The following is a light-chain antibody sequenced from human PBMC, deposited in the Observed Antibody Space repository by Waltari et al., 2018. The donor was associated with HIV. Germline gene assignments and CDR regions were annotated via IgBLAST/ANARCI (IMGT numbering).Light chain of an antibody. CDR2: DVN. CDR3: CSYAGSSTVV. J-gene: IGLJ2*01. CDR1: SSDVGDSNY. V-gene: IGLV2-23*02. Sequence: QSALTQPASVSGSPGQSITISCTGTSSDVGDSNYVSWYQQHPGKAPTLMIYDVNKRPAGVSNRFSGSKSGNTASLTISGLQAEDEADYYCCSYAGSSTVVFGGGTKLTVL.